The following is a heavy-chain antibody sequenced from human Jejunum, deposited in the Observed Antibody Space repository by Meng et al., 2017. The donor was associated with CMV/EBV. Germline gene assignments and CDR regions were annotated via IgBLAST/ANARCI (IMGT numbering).Heavy chain of an antibody. D-gene: IGHD3-10*01. J-gene: IGHJ4*02. CDR3: ARGGIFRGIDY. V-gene: IGHV4-30-4*08. CDR1: GDSISSGDYS. CDR2: IYYNGNA. Sequence: QVQLQGSGPRLVKPSQTLSLTCTVSGDSISSGDYSWNWIRQSPGKGLEWIGYIYYNGNAYYSPSLQSRVSISVDTSKNEFSLNLNSVTAADTALYFCARGGIFRGIDYWGQGTLVTVSS.